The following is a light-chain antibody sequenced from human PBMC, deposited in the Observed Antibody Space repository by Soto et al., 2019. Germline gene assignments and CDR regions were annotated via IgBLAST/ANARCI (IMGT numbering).Light chain of an antibody. J-gene: IGLJ1*01. V-gene: IGLV2-14*01. Sequence: QSALTQPAYVSGSPGQSITISCTETSSDVGGYNYVSWYQQHPGKAPKLMIYDVSNRPSGVSNRFSGSKSGNTASLTISGLQAEDEADYYCSSYTSSSTPYVFGTGTKVTVL. CDR2: DVS. CDR1: SSDVGGYNY. CDR3: SSYTSSSTPYV.